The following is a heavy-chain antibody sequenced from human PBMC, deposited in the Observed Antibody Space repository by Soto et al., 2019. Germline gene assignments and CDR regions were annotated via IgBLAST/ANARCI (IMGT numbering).Heavy chain of an antibody. J-gene: IGHJ4*02. Sequence: GGSLRLSCAASGFTFSGSAMHWVRQASGKGLEWVGRIRSKANSYATAYAASVKGRFTISRDDSKNTAYLQMNSLKTEDTAVYYCTSLWFGELLEDYWGQGTLVTVSS. V-gene: IGHV3-73*01. CDR2: IRSKANSYAT. CDR3: TSLWFGELLEDY. D-gene: IGHD3-10*01. CDR1: GFTFSGSA.